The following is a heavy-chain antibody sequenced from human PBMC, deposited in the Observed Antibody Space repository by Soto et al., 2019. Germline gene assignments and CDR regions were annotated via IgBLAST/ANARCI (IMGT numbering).Heavy chain of an antibody. CDR3: AKDKGRTAIDY. CDR1: GLTFSAAG. CDR2: IANDGRSE. Sequence: QVHLVESGGGVVQPGRSLRLSCAASGLTFSAAGMHWVRQAPGKGLEWVAFIANDGRSESYADSVKGRFTISRDNSQNRLYLQMNGLGAEDTAVYYCAKDKGRTAIDYWGQGTLVSVSS. V-gene: IGHV3-30*18. J-gene: IGHJ4*02.